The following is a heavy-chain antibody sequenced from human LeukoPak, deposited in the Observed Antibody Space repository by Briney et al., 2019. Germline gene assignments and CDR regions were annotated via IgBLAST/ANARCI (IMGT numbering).Heavy chain of an antibody. J-gene: IGHJ4*02. D-gene: IGHD2-21*02. V-gene: IGHV3-48*04. CDR2: ISSSSSTI. CDR3: AREVPKRGDCSFDY. Sequence: GGSLRLSCAASGFTFSSYSMNCVRQAPGKGLEWVSYISSSSSTIYYADSVKGRFTISRDNAKNSLYLQMNSLRAEDTAVYYCAREVPKRGDCSFDYWGQGTLVTVSS. CDR1: GFTFSSYS.